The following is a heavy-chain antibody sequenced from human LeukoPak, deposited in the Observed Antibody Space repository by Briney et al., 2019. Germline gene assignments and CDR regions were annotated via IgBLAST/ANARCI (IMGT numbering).Heavy chain of an antibody. CDR1: GFTFSTYA. CDR2: ISGSGGST. Sequence: GGSLRLSCAASGFTFSTYAMSWVRQAPGKGLGWVSAISGSGGSTYYADSVKGRFTISRDNSKNTLYLQMNSLRAEDTALYYCAKRGMTTIKEGFDYWGQGTLVTVSS. J-gene: IGHJ4*02. V-gene: IGHV3-23*01. D-gene: IGHD5-24*01. CDR3: AKRGMTTIKEGFDY.